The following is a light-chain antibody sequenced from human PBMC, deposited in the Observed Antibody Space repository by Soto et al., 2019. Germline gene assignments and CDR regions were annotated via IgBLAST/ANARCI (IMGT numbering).Light chain of an antibody. J-gene: IGKJ4*01. CDR1: QGISIY. V-gene: IGKV1-27*01. CDR3: QKYNSAPHT. Sequence: DIQMTQSPSSLSASVGDRVTITCRASQGISIYLAWYQQKPVEVPNLLIYAASTLQSGVPSRFSGSGSGTDFTLTISSLQPEDVAIYYCQKYNSAPHTFGGGTKVEIK. CDR2: AAS.